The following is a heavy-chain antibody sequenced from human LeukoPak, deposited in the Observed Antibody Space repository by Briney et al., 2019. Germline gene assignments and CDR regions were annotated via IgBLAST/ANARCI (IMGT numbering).Heavy chain of an antibody. CDR3: ARGQGPFDY. J-gene: IGHJ4*02. V-gene: IGHV3-30*02. Sequence: RAGESLRLSCGASGFTFSNYGMLWVRQAPGKGLEWVAFIRYDGNNKYYADSVKGRFTISRDNSKNTLYLQMNSLRAEDTAVYYCARGQGPFDYWGQRTLVTVSS. CDR2: IRYDGNNK. CDR1: GFTFSNYG.